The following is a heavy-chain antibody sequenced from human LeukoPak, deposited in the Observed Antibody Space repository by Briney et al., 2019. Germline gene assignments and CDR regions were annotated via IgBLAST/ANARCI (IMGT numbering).Heavy chain of an antibody. D-gene: IGHD6-13*01. CDR2: IYYSGST. CDR3: ARRRDGSSSQINWFDP. Sequence: SETRSLTCTVSGGSISSSSYYWGWIRQPPGKGLEWIGSIYYSGSTYYNPSLKSRVTISVDTSKNQFSLKLSSVTAADTAVYYCARRRDGSSSQINWFDPWGQGTLVTVSS. V-gene: IGHV4-39*01. CDR1: GGSISSSSYY. J-gene: IGHJ5*02.